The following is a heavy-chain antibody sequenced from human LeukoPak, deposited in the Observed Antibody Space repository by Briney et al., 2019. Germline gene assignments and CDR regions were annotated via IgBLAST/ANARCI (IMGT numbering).Heavy chain of an antibody. D-gene: IGHD4-17*01. J-gene: IGHJ6*02. CDR2: ISSSGSTI. CDR3: ARDLGVTTKYYGMDV. Sequence: PGGSLRLSCAAPRFTFSDYYMSWIRQAPGKGLEWVSYISSSGSTIYYADSVKGRFTISRDNAKNSLYLQMNSLRAEDTAVYYCARDLGVTTKYYGMDVWGQGTTVTVSS. V-gene: IGHV3-11*01. CDR1: RFTFSDYY.